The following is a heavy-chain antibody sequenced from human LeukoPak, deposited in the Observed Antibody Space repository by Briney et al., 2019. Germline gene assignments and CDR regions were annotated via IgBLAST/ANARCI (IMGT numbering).Heavy chain of an antibody. J-gene: IGHJ4*02. CDR2: TYFRSKWYN. D-gene: IGHD5-18*01. CDR1: GDSVSSNSAA. V-gene: IGHV6-1*01. CDR3: AGGFGDSSAEYNFDY. Sequence: SQTLSLTCAISGDSVSSNSAAWNWIRQSPSRGLEWLGRTYFRSKWYNEYAISVESRITINPDTSKNQFSLQLNSVTPEDTAVYFCAGGFGDSSAEYNFDYWGQGTLVTVSS.